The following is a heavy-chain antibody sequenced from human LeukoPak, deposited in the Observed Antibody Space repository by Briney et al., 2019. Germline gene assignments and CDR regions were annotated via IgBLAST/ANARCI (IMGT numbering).Heavy chain of an antibody. CDR1: GFTFSSYE. CDR3: ARGYSSYYPDAFDI. D-gene: IGHD5-12*01. J-gene: IGHJ3*02. CDR2: MSFSGSTI. V-gene: IGHV3-48*03. Sequence: PGGSLRLSCVASGFTFSSYEMNWVRQAPGRGLEWSSYMSFSGSTIYYADSVKGRFTISRDNAKNSLYLQMNSLRAEDTAVYYCARGYSSYYPDAFDIWGQGTMVTVSS.